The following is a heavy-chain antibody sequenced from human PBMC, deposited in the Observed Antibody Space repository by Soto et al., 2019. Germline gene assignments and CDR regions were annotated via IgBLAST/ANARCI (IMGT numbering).Heavy chain of an antibody. CDR2: ISGSGGST. CDR3: ARGLDSSGYYD. J-gene: IGHJ4*02. Sequence: EVQLLESGGGFVEPGWSLRLSCAASGFTFSNYPMTWVRQAPRKGLEWVSSISGSGGSTYYADSVKGRFTISRDNPKNTISLQMNSLRAEDTAVYYCARGLDSSGYYDWGQGTLVTVSS. V-gene: IGHV3-23*01. CDR1: GFTFSNYP. D-gene: IGHD3-22*01.